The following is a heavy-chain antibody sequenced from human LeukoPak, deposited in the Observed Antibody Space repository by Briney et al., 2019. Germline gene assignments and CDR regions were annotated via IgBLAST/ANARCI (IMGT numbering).Heavy chain of an antibody. D-gene: IGHD6-19*01. CDR3: ARLYSSGWHRDY. J-gene: IGHJ4*02. Sequence: GASVKVSCKASGYTFTGYYMHWVRQATGQGLEWMGWMNPNSGNTGYAQKFQGRVTITRNTSISTAYMELSSLRSEDTAVYYCARLYSSGWHRDYWGQGTLVTVSS. CDR1: GYTFTGYY. V-gene: IGHV1-8*03. CDR2: MNPNSGNT.